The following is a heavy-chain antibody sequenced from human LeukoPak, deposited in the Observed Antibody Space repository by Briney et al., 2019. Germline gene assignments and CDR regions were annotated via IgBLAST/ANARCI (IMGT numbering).Heavy chain of an antibody. CDR1: AFSFSSYG. D-gene: IGHD1-26*01. Sequence: GGSLRLSCAASAFSFSSYGMNWVRQAPGKGLEWVSFIRYDGSIKYYADPVKGRFTISRDNSKNTLYLEMNSLRAEDTAVYYCAKDRSYLFDYWGQGTLVTVSS. J-gene: IGHJ4*02. CDR3: AKDRSYLFDY. CDR2: IRYDGSIK. V-gene: IGHV3-30*02.